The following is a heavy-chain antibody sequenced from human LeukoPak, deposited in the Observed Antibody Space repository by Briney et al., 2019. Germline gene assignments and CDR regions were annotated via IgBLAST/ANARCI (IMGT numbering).Heavy chain of an antibody. Sequence: ASAKVSCKASGYTFTSYGISWVRQAPGQGLEWMGWSSAYNGNTKSAQKFQGRVIMTTDTSTNTAYMELRSLRSDDTAVFYCVRDLGVDTSMIFFDYWGQGTLVTVSS. CDR3: VRDLGVDTSMIFFDY. CDR2: SSAYNGNT. J-gene: IGHJ4*02. D-gene: IGHD5-18*01. V-gene: IGHV1-18*01. CDR1: GYTFTSYG.